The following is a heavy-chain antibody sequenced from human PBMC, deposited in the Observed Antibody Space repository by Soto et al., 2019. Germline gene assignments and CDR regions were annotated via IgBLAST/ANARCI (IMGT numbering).Heavy chain of an antibody. CDR1: GFTCSSYS. V-gene: IGHV3-21*01. J-gene: IGHJ4*02. Sequence: GGSLRLSCAASGFTCSSYSMNWVRQAPGKGLEWVSSISSSSSYIYYADSVKGRFTISRDNAKNSLYLQMNSLRAEDTAVYYCARGLDRNYDILTGLRYWGQGTLVTVSS. CDR2: ISSSSSYI. D-gene: IGHD3-9*01. CDR3: ARGLDRNYDILTGLRY.